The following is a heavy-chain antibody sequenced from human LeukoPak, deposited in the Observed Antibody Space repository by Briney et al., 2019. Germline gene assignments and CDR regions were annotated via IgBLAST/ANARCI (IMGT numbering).Heavy chain of an antibody. CDR2: IKLDGTEK. CDR1: GFTFSSYW. D-gene: IGHD3-16*01. J-gene: IGHJ4*02. V-gene: IGHV3-7*05. CDR3: ASDRFYFGV. Sequence: GGSLRLSCAASGFTFSSYWMHWLRQAPAKGLEWVANIKLDGTEKYYVDSVKGRFTISRDNAKNSLYLQMNSLRAEDTAVYYCASDRFYFGVWGQGTLVTVSS.